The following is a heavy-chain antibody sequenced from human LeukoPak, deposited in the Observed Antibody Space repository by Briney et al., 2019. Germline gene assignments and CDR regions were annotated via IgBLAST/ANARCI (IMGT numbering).Heavy chain of an antibody. CDR2: ISAVGTT. CDR3: AKGANQKGPAYSNSMQVGVDY. J-gene: IGHJ4*02. D-gene: IGHD6-13*01. CDR1: GFTFSSYA. V-gene: IGHV3-23*01. Sequence: GGSLRLSCAASGFTFSSYAMSWVRQAPGKGLEWVSGISAVGTTYYADSVKGRFTISRDNSKNTLFLQMNSLRAEDTAIYYCAKGANQKGPAYSNSMQVGVDYWGQGTLVTVPS.